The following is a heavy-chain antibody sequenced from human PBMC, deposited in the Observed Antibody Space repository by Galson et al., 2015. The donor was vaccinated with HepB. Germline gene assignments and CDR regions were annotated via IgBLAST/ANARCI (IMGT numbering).Heavy chain of an antibody. Sequence: SLRLSCAASGFTFSNYWMHWVRQAPGKGLVWVSHIDSDGSRRNYADSVKGRFTISRDNAKNTLYLQMSSLRVEDTAVYYCARDGVGMVREISPPYWGQGTLVTVSS. CDR2: IDSDGSRR. D-gene: IGHD3-10*01. V-gene: IGHV3-74*01. CDR1: GFTFSNYW. CDR3: ARDGVGMVREISPPY. J-gene: IGHJ4*02.